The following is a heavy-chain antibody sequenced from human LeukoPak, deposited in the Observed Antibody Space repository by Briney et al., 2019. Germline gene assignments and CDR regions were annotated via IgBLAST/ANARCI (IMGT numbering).Heavy chain of an antibody. J-gene: IGHJ5*02. CDR2: ISAYNGNT. D-gene: IGHD2/OR15-2a*01. CDR1: GYTFTCHG. CDR3: SRLLSWFDP. Sequence: ASVKVTCKASGYTFTCHGISWVRQAPGQGLEWMGWISAYNGNTNNAQTLQGRVTITTDTSTRTAYMSLMRQRSSDTDGSCCSRLLSWFDPWGQGALVTVSS. V-gene: IGHV1-18*01.